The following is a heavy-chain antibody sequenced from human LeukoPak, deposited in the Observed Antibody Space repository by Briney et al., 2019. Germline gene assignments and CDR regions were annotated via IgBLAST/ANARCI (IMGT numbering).Heavy chain of an antibody. Sequence: GRSLRLSCAASGFTFSSYAMHWVRQAPSKWLEWVAFISYDGSNKYYADSVKGRFTISRDNSKNTLYLQMNSLRAEDTAVYYCARGEFGELLYYYGMDVWGQGTTVTVSS. CDR2: ISYDGSNK. D-gene: IGHD3-10*01. CDR3: ARGEFGELLYYYGMDV. J-gene: IGHJ6*02. V-gene: IGHV3-30-3*01. CDR1: GFTFSSYA.